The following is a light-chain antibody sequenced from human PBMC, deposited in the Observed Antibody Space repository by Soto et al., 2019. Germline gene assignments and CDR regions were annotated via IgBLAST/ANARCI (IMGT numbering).Light chain of an antibody. V-gene: IGKV3-15*01. Sequence: EIVMTQSPATLSGSPGERATLSCRASQSVGRNLAWYQQKPGQAPRLLIYGASTRATGIPARFSGSGSGTEFTLTISSLQSEDFAIYSCQQYNHWPPLTFGGGTKVEIK. J-gene: IGKJ4*01. CDR3: QQYNHWPPLT. CDR2: GAS. CDR1: QSVGRN.